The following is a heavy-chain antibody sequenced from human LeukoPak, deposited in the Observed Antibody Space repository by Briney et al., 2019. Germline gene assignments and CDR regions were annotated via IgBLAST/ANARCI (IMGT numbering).Heavy chain of an antibody. CDR2: INPNSGGT. CDR1: GYSFTGYY. V-gene: IGHV1-2*02. CDR3: ARVTIRSSRYLDYMDV. J-gene: IGHJ6*03. Sequence: ASVKVSCKASGYSFTGYYMHWVRQAPGQGLEWMGWINPNSGGTNYAQKFQGRVTMTRDTSISTAYMELSRLRSDDTAVYYCARVTIRSSRYLDYMDVWGKGTTVTVSS. D-gene: IGHD6-13*01.